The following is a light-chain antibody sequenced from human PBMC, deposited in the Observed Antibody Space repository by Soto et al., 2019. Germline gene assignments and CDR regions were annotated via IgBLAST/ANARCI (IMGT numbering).Light chain of an antibody. Sequence: QSALTQPRSVSGSPGQSVTISCTGTSSDVGGYNHVSWYQQHPDKAPKLVIYDVSNRPSGVSNRFSGSKSGNTASLTISGLQAEDEADYYCSSFTSGSTLFGTGTKLTVL. J-gene: IGLJ1*01. CDR1: SSDVGGYNH. CDR3: SSFTSGSTL. V-gene: IGLV2-14*01. CDR2: DVS.